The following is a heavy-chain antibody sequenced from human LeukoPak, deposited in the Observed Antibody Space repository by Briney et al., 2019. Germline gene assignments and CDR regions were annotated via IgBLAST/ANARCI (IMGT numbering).Heavy chain of an antibody. J-gene: IGHJ4*02. Sequence: GGSLRLSCAASGFSFSDHYMDWARQAPGKGLEWVGRIRNKANSYTTEYAASVKGRFTISRDDSKNSMYLQMNSLKIEDTAVYYCALIDYDSSAYLIIDYWGQGTLVTVSS. V-gene: IGHV3-72*01. CDR1: GFSFSDHY. D-gene: IGHD3-22*01. CDR2: IRNKANSYTT. CDR3: ALIDYDSSAYLIIDY.